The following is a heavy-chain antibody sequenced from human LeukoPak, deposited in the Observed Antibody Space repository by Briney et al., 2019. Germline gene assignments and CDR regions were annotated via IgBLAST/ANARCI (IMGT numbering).Heavy chain of an antibody. CDR2: IYYSGST. Sequence: PSETLSLTCTVSGGSISSYYWSWIRQPPGKGLEWIGYIYYSGSTNYNPPLKSRVTISVDTSKNQFSLKLSSVTAADTAVYYCARHGKREYSSSPDYYYYYGMDVWGQGTTVTVSS. CDR3: ARHGKREYSSSPDYYYYYGMDV. J-gene: IGHJ6*02. D-gene: IGHD6-6*01. CDR1: GGSISSYY. V-gene: IGHV4-59*08.